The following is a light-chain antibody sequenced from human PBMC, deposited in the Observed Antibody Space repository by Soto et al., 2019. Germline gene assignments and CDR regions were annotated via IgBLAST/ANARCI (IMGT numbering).Light chain of an antibody. V-gene: IGLV2-8*01. Sequence: QSVLTQPPSASGSPGQLVTISCTGTSSDVGGDNYVCWYQQHPGKAPKLIIHEVTKRPSGVPDRFSGSKSGNTASLTVSGLQADDEADYYCSSTRMFGGGTKLTVL. CDR3: SSTRM. CDR2: EVT. J-gene: IGLJ3*02. CDR1: SSDVGGDNY.